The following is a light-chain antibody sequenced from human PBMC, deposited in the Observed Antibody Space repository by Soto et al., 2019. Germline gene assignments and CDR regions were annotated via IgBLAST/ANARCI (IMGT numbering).Light chain of an antibody. CDR3: GSYTSTDTPFV. J-gene: IGLJ1*01. Sequence: ALAQPSSVSGSPGQSITISCTGTSTDVGGYNYVSWYQHHPGRGPKLIIYVVSNRPSGVSDRFSGSKSGNKASLIISNLEAEDESDYYCGSYTSTDTPFVFGTGTKVTVL. V-gene: IGLV2-14*01. CDR1: STDVGGYNY. CDR2: VVS.